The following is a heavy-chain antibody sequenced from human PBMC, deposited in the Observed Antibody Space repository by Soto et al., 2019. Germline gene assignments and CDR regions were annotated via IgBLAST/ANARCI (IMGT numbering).Heavy chain of an antibody. CDR1: GYTFTGYY. V-gene: IGHV1-2*04. Sequence: ASVKVSCKASGYTFTGYYRHWVRQAPGQGLEWMGWINPNSGGTNYAQKFQGWVTMTRDTSISTAYMELSRLRSDDTAVYYCASQYTRDYYYGMDVWGQGTTVTVSS. CDR2: INPNSGGT. D-gene: IGHD2-2*02. J-gene: IGHJ6*02. CDR3: ASQYTRDYYYGMDV.